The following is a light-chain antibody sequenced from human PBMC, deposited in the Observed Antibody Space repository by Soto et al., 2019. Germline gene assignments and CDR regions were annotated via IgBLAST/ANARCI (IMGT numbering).Light chain of an antibody. V-gene: IGLV4-69*01. CDR1: SGHSSYV. Sequence: QLVLTQSPSASASLGASVKLTCTLSSGHSSYVIAWHQQQPEKGPRYLMKLNSDGSHSKGDGIPDRFSGSSSGAERYLTISSLQSEDEADYYCQTWDTGIRVVFAGGTKLTVL. J-gene: IGLJ2*01. CDR2: LNSDGSH. CDR3: QTWDTGIRVV.